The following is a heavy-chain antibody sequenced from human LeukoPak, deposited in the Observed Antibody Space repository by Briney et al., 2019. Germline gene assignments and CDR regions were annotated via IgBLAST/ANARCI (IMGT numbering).Heavy chain of an antibody. CDR3: ARQYYDFWSGYYRGGYLY. CDR1: GYTFTSYG. D-gene: IGHD3-3*01. V-gene: IGHV1-18*01. CDR2: ISAYNGNT. J-gene: IGHJ4*02. Sequence: ASVKVSCKASGYTFTSYGISWVRQAPGQGLEWMGWISAYNGNTNYAQKLQGRVTMTTDTSTGTAYMELRSLRSDDTAVYYCARQYYDFWSGYYRGGYLYWGQGTLVTVSS.